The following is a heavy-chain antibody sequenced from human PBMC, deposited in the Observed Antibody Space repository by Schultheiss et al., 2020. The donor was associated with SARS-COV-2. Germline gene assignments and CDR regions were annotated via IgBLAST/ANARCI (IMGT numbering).Heavy chain of an antibody. CDR1: GFTFSSYG. CDR2: ISGSGGKT. D-gene: IGHD6-13*01. V-gene: IGHV3-23*01. Sequence: GGSLRLSCAASGFTFSSYGMHWVRQAPGKGLEWVSAISGSGGKTYYAGSVKGRFTISRDNSKNTLYLQMKSLRAEDTAVYYCARDRGQLVPEYFDYWGQGTLVTVSS. CDR3: ARDRGQLVPEYFDY. J-gene: IGHJ4*02.